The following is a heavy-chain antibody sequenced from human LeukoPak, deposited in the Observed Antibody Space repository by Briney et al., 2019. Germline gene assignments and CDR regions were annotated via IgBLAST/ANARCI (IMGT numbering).Heavy chain of an antibody. V-gene: IGHV3-30-3*01. CDR3: AHRTGFDY. Sequence: GGSLRLSCAASGFTFSSYAMHWVRQAPGKGLEWVAVISYDGSNKYYADSVKGRFTISRDNSKNTLYLQMNSLRAEDTAIYYCAHRTGFDYWGQGTLVTVSS. D-gene: IGHD1-1*01. CDR2: ISYDGSNK. J-gene: IGHJ4*02. CDR1: GFTFSSYA.